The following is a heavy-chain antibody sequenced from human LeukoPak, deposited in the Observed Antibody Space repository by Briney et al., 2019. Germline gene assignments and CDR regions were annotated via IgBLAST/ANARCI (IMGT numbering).Heavy chain of an antibody. Sequence: SETLSLTCTVSGGSVSSGSYYWGWIRQPPGKGLEWIGYIYYSGSTNYNPSLKSRFTISVDTSKNQFSLKLSSVTAADTAVYYCARADYSNYGDAFDIWGQGTMVTVSS. V-gene: IGHV4-61*01. CDR3: ARADYSNYGDAFDI. CDR1: GGSVSSGSYY. D-gene: IGHD4-11*01. CDR2: IYYSGST. J-gene: IGHJ3*02.